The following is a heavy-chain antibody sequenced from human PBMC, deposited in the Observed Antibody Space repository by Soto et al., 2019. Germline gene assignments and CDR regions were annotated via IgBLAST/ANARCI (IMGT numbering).Heavy chain of an antibody. CDR2: INPSGGST. CDR1: GYTFTSYY. V-gene: IGHV1-46*01. CDR3: GALFRYCSSTSCRYGMDV. D-gene: IGHD2-2*01. Sequence: ASVKVSCKASGYTFTSYYMHWVRQAPGQGLEWMGIINPSGGSTSYAQKFQGRVTMTRDTSTSTVYMELSSLRSADTAVYYCGALFRYCSSTSCRYGMDVWGQGTTVTVSS. J-gene: IGHJ6*02.